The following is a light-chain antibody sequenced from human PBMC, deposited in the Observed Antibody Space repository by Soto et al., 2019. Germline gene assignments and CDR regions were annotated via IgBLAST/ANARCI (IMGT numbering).Light chain of an antibody. CDR3: QQYGSSPPT. CDR2: GAF. Sequence: PGERATLSCRASQSVSSNYLAWYQQKPAQAPRLLIYGAFSRATGIPDRVSGSGSGTDFTLTISRLEPEDFAVYCCQQYGSSPPTFGQGTKVEIK. J-gene: IGKJ1*01. V-gene: IGKV3-20*01. CDR1: QSVSSNY.